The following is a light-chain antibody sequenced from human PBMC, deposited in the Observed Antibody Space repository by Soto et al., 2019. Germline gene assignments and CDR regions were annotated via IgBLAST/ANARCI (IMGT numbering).Light chain of an antibody. Sequence: QSVLTQPASVSGSPGQSITISCTGTSSDVGGYNYVSWYQHHPGKAPKLMISDVSDRPSGVSNRFSGSKSDNTASLTIPGLQAEDEADYYCSSYTSSSTLYVFGTGTKVTVL. CDR3: SSYTSSSTLYV. CDR2: DVS. V-gene: IGLV2-14*03. CDR1: SSDVGGYNY. J-gene: IGLJ1*01.